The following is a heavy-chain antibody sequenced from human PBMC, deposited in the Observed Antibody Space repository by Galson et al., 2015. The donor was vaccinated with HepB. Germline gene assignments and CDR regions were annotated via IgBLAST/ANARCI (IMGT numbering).Heavy chain of an antibody. J-gene: IGHJ3*02. V-gene: IGHV1-69*13. CDR3: ARGFCSGGSCYDAFDI. CDR2: IIPIFGTA. D-gene: IGHD2-15*01. CDR1: GDTFSSYA. Sequence: SVKVSCKASGDTFSSYAISWVRQAPGQGLEWMGGIIPIFGTANYAQKFQGRVTITADESTSTAYMELSSLRSEDTAVYYCARGFCSGGSCYDAFDIWGQGTMVTVSS.